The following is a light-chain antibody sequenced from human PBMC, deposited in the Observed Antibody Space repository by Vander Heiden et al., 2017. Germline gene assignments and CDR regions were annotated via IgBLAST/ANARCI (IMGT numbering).Light chain of an antibody. CDR2: EVS. CDR3: SSYAGSNNFKV. Sequence: QSVTISCTGTSSDVGGYNYVSWYQQHPGKAPKLMIYEVSKRPSGVPDRFSGSKSGNTASLTVSGLQAKDEADYYCSSYAGSNNFKVFGGGTKLTVL. J-gene: IGLJ3*02. CDR1: SSDVGGYNY. V-gene: IGLV2-8*01.